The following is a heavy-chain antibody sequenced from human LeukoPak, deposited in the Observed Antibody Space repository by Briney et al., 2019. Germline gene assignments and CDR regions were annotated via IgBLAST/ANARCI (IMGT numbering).Heavy chain of an antibody. Sequence: GASVKVSCKASGGTFSSYAISWVRQAPGQGLEWMGGIIPIFGTANYAQKFQGRVTITADESTSTAYMELSSLRSEDTAVYYCARGLLGAHFGVVTPVYLDIWGQGTMVTVSS. CDR3: ARGLLGAHFGVVTPVYLDI. CDR1: GGTFSSYA. J-gene: IGHJ3*02. V-gene: IGHV1-69*13. D-gene: IGHD3-3*01. CDR2: IIPIFGTA.